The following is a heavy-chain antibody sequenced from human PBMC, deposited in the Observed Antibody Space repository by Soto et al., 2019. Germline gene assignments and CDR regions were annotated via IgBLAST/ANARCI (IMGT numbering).Heavy chain of an antibody. CDR1: GGSISSSSYY. V-gene: IGHV4-39*01. D-gene: IGHD3-9*01. CDR3: ARVSDILTRPLDY. J-gene: IGHJ4*02. CDR2: IYYSGST. Sequence: QLQLQESGPGLVKPSETLSLTCTVSGGSISSSSYYWGWIRQPPGKGLEWIGSIYYSGSTYSNPSLTSRGTISVETANNQFSLNRSSVTAADTAVYYCARVSDILTRPLDYWGQGTLVTVSS.